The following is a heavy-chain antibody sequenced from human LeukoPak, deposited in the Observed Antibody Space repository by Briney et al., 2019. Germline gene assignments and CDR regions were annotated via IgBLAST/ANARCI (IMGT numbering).Heavy chain of an antibody. Sequence: SETLSLTCTVSGGSISSSSYFWGWIRLPPGKGLEWIGNIYYSGTTYYNPSLKSRVTISVDTSKNQFSLKLSSVTAADTAVYYCARDRGWGQGTLVTVSS. CDR3: ARDRG. CDR1: GGSISSSSYF. J-gene: IGHJ4*02. CDR2: IYYSGTT. V-gene: IGHV4-39*07.